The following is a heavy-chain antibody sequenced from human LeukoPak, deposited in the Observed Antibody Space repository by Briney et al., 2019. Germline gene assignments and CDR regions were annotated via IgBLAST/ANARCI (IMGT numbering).Heavy chain of an antibody. J-gene: IGHJ4*02. CDR1: GFTSHSYA. CDR3: ASVTPAAITGIDYFDY. CDR2: ISSSGSTI. D-gene: IGHD2-2*01. V-gene: IGHV3-48*04. Sequence: RSGGSLRLSCAASGFTSHSYAMSWVRQAPGKGLEWVSYISSSGSTIYYADSVKGRFTISRDNAKNSLYLQMNSLIAEDTAVYYCASVTPAAITGIDYFDYWGQGTLVTVSS.